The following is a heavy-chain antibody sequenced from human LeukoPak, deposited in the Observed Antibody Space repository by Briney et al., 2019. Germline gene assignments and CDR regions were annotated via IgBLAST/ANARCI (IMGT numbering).Heavy chain of an antibody. CDR1: GGTFSSYA. V-gene: IGHV1-69*05. J-gene: IGHJ4*02. CDR2: IIPIFGTA. Sequence: SAKVSCKASGGTFSSYAISWVRQAPGQGLEWMGRIIPIFGTANYAQKFQGRVTITTDESTSTAYMELSSLRSEDTAVYYCARDSPVDYYYDSSGYYNHFDYWGQGTLVTVSS. D-gene: IGHD3-22*01. CDR3: ARDSPVDYYYDSSGYYNHFDY.